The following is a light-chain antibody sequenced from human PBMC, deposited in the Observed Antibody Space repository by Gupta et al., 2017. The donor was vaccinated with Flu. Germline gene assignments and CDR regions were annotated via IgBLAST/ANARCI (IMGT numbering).Light chain of an antibody. J-gene: IGLJ3*02. CDR1: GSNIGNNY. Sequence: QSVLPQPPSLSAAPGQKVTISCSGSGSNIGNNYGSWFQQLPGTAPKLLIYDNNHRPSGISDRFSGSKSVAAATLGIAGLQTDDDADYYCGAWYGCLRAWVFGGGTKLTVL. CDR3: GAWYGCLRAWV. V-gene: IGLV1-51*01. CDR2: DNN.